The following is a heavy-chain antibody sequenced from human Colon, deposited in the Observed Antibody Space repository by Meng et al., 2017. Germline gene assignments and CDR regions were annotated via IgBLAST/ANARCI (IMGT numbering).Heavy chain of an antibody. CDR1: GYTFTTYV. V-gene: IGHV1-8*01. CDR3: ARVIRIGRNYFES. CDR2: INPKTGNV. D-gene: IGHD2-21*01. J-gene: IGHJ4*02. Sequence: QVQLVQSGAEVKKPGASVKVSCRASGYTFTTYVINWFRQAPGQGPEWMGWINPKTGNVGYSQKLPGRVTMTRDTSINTAYMELSSLRSEDTAVYFCARVIRIGRNYFESWGQGTLVTVSS.